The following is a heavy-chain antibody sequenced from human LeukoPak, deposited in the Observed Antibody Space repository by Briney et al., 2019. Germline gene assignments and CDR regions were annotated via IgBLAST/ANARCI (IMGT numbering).Heavy chain of an antibody. CDR2: IYYSGST. V-gene: IGHV4-59*08. CDR3: ALGYSYSSVY. J-gene: IGHJ4*02. D-gene: IGHD6-25*01. Sequence: SETLSPTSTVSGGSISSYYWSWIRQPQGKGLEWIGYIYYSGSTYYNPSLKSRVTISVDTSKNQFSLKLSSVTAADTAVYYCALGYSYSSVYWGQGTLVTVSS. CDR1: GGSISSYY.